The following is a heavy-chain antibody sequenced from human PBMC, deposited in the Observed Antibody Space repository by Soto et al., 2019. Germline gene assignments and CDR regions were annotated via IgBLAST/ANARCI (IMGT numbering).Heavy chain of an antibody. CDR1: GGSFSSYA. J-gene: IGHJ4*02. D-gene: IGHD1-26*01. V-gene: IGHV1-69*13. Sequence: SVKVSCKASGGSFSSYAISWVRQAPGQGLEWMGGIIPIFGTANYAQKFQGRVTITADESTSTAYMELSSLRSEDTAVYYCARKSYPTYYFDYWGQVPLVTVSS. CDR2: IIPIFGTA. CDR3: ARKSYPTYYFDY.